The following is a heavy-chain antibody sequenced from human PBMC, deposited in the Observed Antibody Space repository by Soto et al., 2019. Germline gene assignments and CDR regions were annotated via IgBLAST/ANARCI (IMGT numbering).Heavy chain of an antibody. V-gene: IGHV4-30-4*01. D-gene: IGHD1-26*01. CDR2: IYYSGST. CDR3: ARANFWFPPLGATISSPYYYYMDV. CDR1: GGSISSGDYY. J-gene: IGHJ6*03. Sequence: PSETLSLTCTVSGGSISSGDYYWSWIRQPPGKGLEWIGYIYYSGSTYYNPSLKSRVTISVDTSKNQFSLKLSSVTAADTAVYYCARANFWFPPLGATISSPYYYYMDVWGKGTTVTVSS.